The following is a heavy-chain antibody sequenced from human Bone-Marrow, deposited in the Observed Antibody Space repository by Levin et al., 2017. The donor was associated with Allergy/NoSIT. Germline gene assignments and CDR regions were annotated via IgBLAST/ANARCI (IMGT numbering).Heavy chain of an antibody. CDR1: GYTFTTYY. V-gene: IGHV1-46*01. D-gene: IGHD3-10*01. CDR3: AKDVEESVSTWVGEFDS. J-gene: IGHJ4*02. Sequence: ASVKVSCKASGYTFTTYYMHWLRQAPGQGLEWMGTINPSGGSTSYAQKFQGRVTMTRDTSTSTVYMELRSLRSEDTAVYYCAKDVEESVSTWVGEFDSWGQGTLVTVSS. CDR2: INPSGGST.